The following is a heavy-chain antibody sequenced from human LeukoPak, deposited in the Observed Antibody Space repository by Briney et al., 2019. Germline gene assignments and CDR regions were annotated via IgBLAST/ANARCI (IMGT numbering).Heavy chain of an antibody. CDR2: IDPSDSYT. CDR3: ARKPAAGSDFDY. Sequence: GESLKISCKGSGYSFTSHWINWVRQMLGKGLEWMGRIDPSDSYTNYSPSFQGHVTISADKSISTAYLQWSSLKASDTAMYYCARKPAAGSDFDYWGQGTLLTVSS. CDR1: GYSFTSHW. D-gene: IGHD6-13*01. J-gene: IGHJ4*02. V-gene: IGHV5-10-1*01.